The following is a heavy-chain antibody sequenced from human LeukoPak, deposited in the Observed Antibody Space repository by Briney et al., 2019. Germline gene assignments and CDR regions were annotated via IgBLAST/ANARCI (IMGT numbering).Heavy chain of an antibody. J-gene: IGHJ4*02. CDR2: INPNSGGT. V-gene: IGHV1-2*02. CDR3: ARLVVVPAANFVFDY. D-gene: IGHD2-2*01. CDR1: GYTFTGYY. Sequence: GASVKVSCKASGYTFTGYYMHWVRQAPGQGLEWMGWINPNSGGTNYAQKFQGRVTMTRDTSISTAYMELSRLRSDDTAVYYCARLVVVPAANFVFDYWGQGTLVTVSS.